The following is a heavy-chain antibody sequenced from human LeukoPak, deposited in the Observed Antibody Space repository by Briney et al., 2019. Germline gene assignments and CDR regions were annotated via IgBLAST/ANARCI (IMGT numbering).Heavy chain of an antibody. J-gene: IGHJ4*02. CDR2: ITGSGGGT. V-gene: IGHV3-23*01. CDR3: AKGSGTFDY. Sequence: SGGSLRLSCAASGFTFSSYAMSWVRQAPGKGLGWVSAITGSGGGTYYADSVKGRLTISRDNSKNTLYLQMNSLRAEDTAVYYCAKGSGTFDYWGQGTLVTVSS. CDR1: GFTFSSYA.